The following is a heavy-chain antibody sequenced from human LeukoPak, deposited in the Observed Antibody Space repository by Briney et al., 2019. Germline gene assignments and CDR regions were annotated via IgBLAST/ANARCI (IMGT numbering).Heavy chain of an antibody. J-gene: IGHJ1*01. CDR2: INPNSGGT. Sequence: ASVKVSCKASGYTFTGYYMHWVRQAPGQGLEWRGWINPNSGGTNYAQKFQGRVAMTRDTSISTAYMELSRLRSDDTAVYYCARGDQAYCGGDCYSSGFQHWGQGTLVTVSS. V-gene: IGHV1-2*02. CDR3: ARGDQAYCGGDCYSSGFQH. D-gene: IGHD2-21*02. CDR1: GYTFTGYY.